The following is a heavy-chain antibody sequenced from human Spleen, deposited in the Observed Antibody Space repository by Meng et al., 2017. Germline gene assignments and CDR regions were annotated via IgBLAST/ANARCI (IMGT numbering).Heavy chain of an antibody. D-gene: IGHD6-19*01. V-gene: IGHV3-30*01. CDR1: GFTFSSYA. CDR3: ARGPITGAGTLDY. CDR2: ISYDGSNK. J-gene: IGHJ4*02. Sequence: GESLKISCAASGFTFSSYAMHWVRQAPGKGLEWVAVISYDGSNKYYADSVKGRFTISRDNSKNTLYLQMNSLRTEDTAIYYCARGPITGAGTLDYWGQGTLVTVSS.